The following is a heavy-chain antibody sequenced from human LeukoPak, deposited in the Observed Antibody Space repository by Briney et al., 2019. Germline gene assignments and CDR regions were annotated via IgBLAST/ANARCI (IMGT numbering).Heavy chain of an antibody. V-gene: IGHV3-23*01. J-gene: IGHJ4*02. D-gene: IGHD3-22*01. CDR1: GFTFSTYA. CDR2: LSAGGDS. CDR3: AKDLDSSGYYLGFDY. Sequence: PGGSLRLSCAASGFTFSTYAMSWVRQAPGKGLEWVSTLSAGGDSADSVKGRFTISRDNSKNTLYLQLNSLRAEDTAIYYCAKDLDSSGYYLGFDYWGQGTLVTVSS.